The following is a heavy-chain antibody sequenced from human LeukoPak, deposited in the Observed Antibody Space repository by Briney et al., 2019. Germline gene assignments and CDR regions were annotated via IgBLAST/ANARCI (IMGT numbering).Heavy chain of an antibody. D-gene: IGHD6-6*01. CDR2: ISGSGGST. J-gene: IGHJ4*02. CDR3: VKESDEYSSSSSDY. Sequence: GGSLRLSCAASGFTFSSYAMSWARQAPGKGLEWVSAISGSGGSTYYADSVKGRFTISRDNSKNTLYLQMNSLRAEDTAVYYCVKESDEYSSSSSDYWGQGTLVTVSS. CDR1: GFTFSSYA. V-gene: IGHV3-23*01.